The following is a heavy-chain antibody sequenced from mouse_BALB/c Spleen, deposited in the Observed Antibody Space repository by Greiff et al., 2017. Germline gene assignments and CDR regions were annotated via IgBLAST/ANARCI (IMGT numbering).Heavy chain of an antibody. Sequence: EVMLVESGPELVKPGASVKISCKASGYSFTGYFMNWVMQSHGKSLEWIGRINPYNGDTFYNQKFKGKATLTVDKSSSTAHMELRSLASEDSAVYYCARRRGSYYFDYWGQGTTLTVSS. CDR2: INPYNGDT. J-gene: IGHJ2*01. CDR1: GYSFTGYF. CDR3: ARRRGSYYFDY. V-gene: IGHV1-20*02.